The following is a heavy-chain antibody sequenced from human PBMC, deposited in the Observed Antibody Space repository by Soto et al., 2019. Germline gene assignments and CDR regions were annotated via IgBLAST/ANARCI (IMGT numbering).Heavy chain of an antibody. D-gene: IGHD1-26*01. CDR2: ISGSGGGT. J-gene: IGHJ6*03. V-gene: IGHV3-23*01. CDR1: KFTFSSYA. CDR3: AKVLWDSDHYYYYLDV. Sequence: PGGSLRLSCAASKFTFSSYAMSWVRQAPGKGLEWVSGISGSGGGTYYADSVKGRFTISRDNSKNTLFLQMNSLRAEDTAVYYSAKVLWDSDHYYYYLDVWGKGTTVTGSS.